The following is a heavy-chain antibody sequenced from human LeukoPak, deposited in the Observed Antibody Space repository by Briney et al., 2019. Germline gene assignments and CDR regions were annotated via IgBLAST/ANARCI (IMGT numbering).Heavy chain of an antibody. J-gene: IGHJ5*02. CDR3: ARTSHESVLYWSDP. CDR2: ISGYNGDT. CDR1: GYTFTTYG. D-gene: IGHD3-16*01. Sequence: ASVKVSCKASGYTFTTYGIGWVRQAPGQGLEWMGWISGYNGDTNYAQKFQGRVTMTTDTSTSTAYMELRSLRSDDTAVYYCARTSHESVLYWSDPWGQGTLVNVSS. V-gene: IGHV1-18*01.